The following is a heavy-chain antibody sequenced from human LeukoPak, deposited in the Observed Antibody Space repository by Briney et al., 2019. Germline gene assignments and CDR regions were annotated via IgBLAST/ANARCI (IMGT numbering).Heavy chain of an antibody. J-gene: IGHJ6*02. CDR3: AKDRATVATPAPKYYGMDV. V-gene: IGHV3-9*01. CDR2: ISWNSYNI. CDR1: GFKFDDYA. Sequence: GGSLRLSCAASGFKFDDYAMHWVRQAPGKGLEWVSGISWNSYNIAYADSVKGRLTISRDNAKNSLYLQMNSLRTEDTALYYCAKDRATVATPAPKYYGMDVWGQGTTVTVSS. D-gene: IGHD4-23*01.